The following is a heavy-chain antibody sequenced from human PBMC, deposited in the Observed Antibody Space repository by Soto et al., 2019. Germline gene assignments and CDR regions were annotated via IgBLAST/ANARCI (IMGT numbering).Heavy chain of an antibody. J-gene: IGHJ6*02. CDR2: ISGSGGST. CDR3: ANGFGSGGRYYYYGMDF. V-gene: IGHV3-23*01. Sequence: GGSLRLSCIASGFTFYTYAMSWVRQAPGKGLEWVSGISGSGGSTYYADSVKGRFTISRDNSKNTLYLQMNSLRAEDTAVYYCANGFGSGGRYYYYGMDFWGHGTTVTVSS. CDR1: GFTFYTYA. D-gene: IGHD3-3*01.